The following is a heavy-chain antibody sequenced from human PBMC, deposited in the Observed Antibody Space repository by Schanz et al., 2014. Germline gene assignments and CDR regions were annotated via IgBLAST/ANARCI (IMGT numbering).Heavy chain of an antibody. CDR1: GDTFRSYT. V-gene: IGHV1-69*09. CDR2: ISPLLGVA. Sequence: QVQLVQSGAEVKNPGASVKVSCKASGDTFRSYTINWVRQDPGQGPQWMGRISPLLGVANYAQEFQGRPPITADTSTSTAYMELSSLRSDDTAVYYCARELRLEYYFDYWGQGTQVTVSS. CDR3: ARELRLEYYFDY. J-gene: IGHJ4*02. D-gene: IGHD4-17*01.